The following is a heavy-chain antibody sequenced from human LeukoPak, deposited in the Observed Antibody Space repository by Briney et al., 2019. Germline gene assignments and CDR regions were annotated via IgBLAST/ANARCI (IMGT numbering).Heavy chain of an antibody. CDR1: GGSIDSINYF. J-gene: IGHJ5*02. CDR3: ASGARIAARLNWFDP. D-gene: IGHD6-6*01. CDR2: IYYSGST. V-gene: IGHV4-39*07. Sequence: SETLSLTCSVSGGSIDSINYFWGWIRQPPGKGLEYIGTIYYSGSTYYNPSLKSRVTISVDTSKNQVYLKLNSVTAADTAVHYCASGARIAARLNWFDPWGQGTLVTVSS.